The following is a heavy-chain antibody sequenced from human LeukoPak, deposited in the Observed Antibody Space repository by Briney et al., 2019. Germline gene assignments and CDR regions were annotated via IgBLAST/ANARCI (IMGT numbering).Heavy chain of an antibody. D-gene: IGHD5-18*01. J-gene: IGHJ5*02. Sequence: ASVKVSCKASGYTLTSYGISWVRQAPGQGLEWMGWMSAYNGNTNYAQKLQGRVTMPTDTSTSTAYMELRSLRSDDTAVYYCARGKAMAPYNWFDPWGQGTLVTVSS. V-gene: IGHV1-18*01. CDR3: ARGKAMAPYNWFDP. CDR1: GYTLTSYG. CDR2: MSAYNGNT.